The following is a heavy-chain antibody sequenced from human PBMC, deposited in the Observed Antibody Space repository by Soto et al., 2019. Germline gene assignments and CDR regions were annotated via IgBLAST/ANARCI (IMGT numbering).Heavy chain of an antibody. D-gene: IGHD6-13*01. CDR2: IYPGDSDT. J-gene: IGHJ3*02. V-gene: IGHV5-51*01. CDR3: ARGDSGEIPAAAVFEFGI. Sequence: PGESLKISCKGSGYSFTSYWIGWVRQMPGKGLEWMGIIYPGDSDTRYSPSFQGQVTISADKSISTAYLQWSSLKASDTAMYYCARGDSGEIPAAAVFEFGIWGQGTMVTVS. CDR1: GYSFTSYW.